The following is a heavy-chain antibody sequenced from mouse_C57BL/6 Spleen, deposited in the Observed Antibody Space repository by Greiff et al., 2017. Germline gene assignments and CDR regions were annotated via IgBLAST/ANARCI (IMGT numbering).Heavy chain of an antibody. J-gene: IGHJ2*01. CDR2: IYPGDGDT. CDR1: GYAFSSSW. CDR3: ARQYDYADY. Sequence: VQLQQSGPELVKPGASVKISCKASGYAFSSSWMNWVKQRPGKGLEWIGRIYPGDGDTNYNGKFKGKATLTADKSSSTAYMQLSSLTSEDSAVYFCARQYDYADYWGQGTTLTVSS. D-gene: IGHD2-4*01. V-gene: IGHV1-82*01.